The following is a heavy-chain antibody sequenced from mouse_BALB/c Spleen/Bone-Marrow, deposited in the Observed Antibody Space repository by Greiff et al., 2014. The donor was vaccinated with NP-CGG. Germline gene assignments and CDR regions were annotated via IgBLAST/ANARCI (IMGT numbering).Heavy chain of an antibody. CDR2: IDPYTGGT. CDR1: GYAFTSYN. D-gene: IGHD3-1*01. Sequence: VQLKQSGPELVKPGASVKVSCKASGYAFTSYNMYWVRQSHGKSLEWIGYIDPYTGGTFYNQKFKGKATLTVDKSSSTAYMHLNSLTSEDSAVYYCARNLGYGYFDYWGQGTTLTVSS. V-gene: IGHV1S135*01. J-gene: IGHJ2*01. CDR3: ARNLGYGYFDY.